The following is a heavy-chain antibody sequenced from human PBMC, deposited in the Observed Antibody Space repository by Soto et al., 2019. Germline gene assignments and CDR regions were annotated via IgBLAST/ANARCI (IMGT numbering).Heavy chain of an antibody. V-gene: IGHV3-30-3*01. Sequence: GGSLRLSCAASGFTFSSYAMHWVRQAPGKGLEWVAVISYDGSNKYYADSVKGRFTISRDNSKNTLYLQMNSLRAEDTAVYYCATYTAMAPGYFDYWGQGTLVTVSS. D-gene: IGHD5-18*01. CDR2: ISYDGSNK. J-gene: IGHJ4*02. CDR3: ATYTAMAPGYFDY. CDR1: GFTFSSYA.